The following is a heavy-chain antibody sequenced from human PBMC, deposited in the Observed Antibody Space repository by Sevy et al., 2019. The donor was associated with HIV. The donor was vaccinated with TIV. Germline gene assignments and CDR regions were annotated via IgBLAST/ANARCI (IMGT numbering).Heavy chain of an antibody. V-gene: IGHV4-30-4*08. CDR3: ARLVDTAMERGDY. D-gene: IGHD5-18*01. CDR2: IFHSGST. CDR1: GGSINIINHY. J-gene: IGHJ4*02. Sequence: SETLSLTCTVSGGSINIINHYWNWIRQPPGKGLEWIGYIFHSGSTHYNPSLRSRITISSDTSKNHFSLNLTSVTAADTAVYYCARLVDTAMERGDYWGQGTPVTVSS.